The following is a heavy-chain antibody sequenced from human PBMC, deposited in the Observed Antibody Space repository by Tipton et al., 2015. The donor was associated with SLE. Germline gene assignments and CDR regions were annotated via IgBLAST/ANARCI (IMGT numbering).Heavy chain of an antibody. J-gene: IGHJ3*02. CDR1: GDSVSSNSAA. Sequence: GLVKPSQTLSLNCAISGDSVSSNSAAWNWIRRSPSRGLEWLGRTYYRSKWYNDYALSLKSRITINPDTSKNQFSLHLNSVTPEDTAVYCCAREGDAFYIWGHGTRVTVSS. V-gene: IGHV6-1*01. CDR3: AREGDAFYI. CDR2: TYYRSKWYN.